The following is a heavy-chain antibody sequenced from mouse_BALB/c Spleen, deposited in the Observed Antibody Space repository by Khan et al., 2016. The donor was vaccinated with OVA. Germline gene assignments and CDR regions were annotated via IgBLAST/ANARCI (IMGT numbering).Heavy chain of an antibody. D-gene: IGHD1-1*01. Sequence: EVQLQESGTVLARPGASVKMSCKTSGYIFTNYWMHWVKQRPGQGLEWIGGIFPGNSDTDYNQNFKDKAKLTAVTSASTAYMEVSSLASEDSAVYYCTRAGYGAFAYWGQGTLVTVSS. V-gene: IGHV1-5*01. J-gene: IGHJ3*01. CDR2: IFPGNSDT. CDR3: TRAGYGAFAY. CDR1: GYIFTNYW.